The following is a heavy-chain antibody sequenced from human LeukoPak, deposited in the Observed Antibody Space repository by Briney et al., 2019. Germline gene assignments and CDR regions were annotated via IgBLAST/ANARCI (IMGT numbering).Heavy chain of an antibody. V-gene: IGHV5-51*01. CDR1: GYSFTNYW. D-gene: IGHD6-19*01. Sequence: GESLKISCKGSGYSFTNYWIGWVRQMPGKGLEWMGIIYPGDSDTRYSPSFQGQVTISADKSISTAYLQWSSLKASDTAMYYCARPIAVAGIQYYFDYWGQGTLVTVSS. CDR3: ARPIAVAGIQYYFDY. CDR2: IYPGDSDT. J-gene: IGHJ4*02.